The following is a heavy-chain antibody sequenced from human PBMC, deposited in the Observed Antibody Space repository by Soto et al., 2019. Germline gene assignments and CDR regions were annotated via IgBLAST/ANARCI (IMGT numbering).Heavy chain of an antibody. CDR1: GYTFTSYD. J-gene: IGHJ6*03. V-gene: IGHV1-8*01. Sequence: ASVKVSCKASGYTFTSYDINWVRQATGQGLEWMGWMNPNSGNTGYAQKFQGRVTMTRNTSISTAYMELSSLRAEDTAVYYCAKCEWFPYYYYMDVWGKGTTVTVSS. CDR2: MNPNSGNT. D-gene: IGHD3-3*01. CDR3: AKCEWFPYYYYMDV.